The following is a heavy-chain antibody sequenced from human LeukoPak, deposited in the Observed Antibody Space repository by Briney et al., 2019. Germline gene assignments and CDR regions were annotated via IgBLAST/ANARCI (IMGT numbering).Heavy chain of an antibody. Sequence: SVKVSCRASGGTFSSYAISWVRQAPGQGLEWMGGIIPIFGTANYAQKFQGRVTITADESTSTAYMELSSLRSEDTAVYYCARITIYGDYVRSWFDPWGQGTLVTVSS. J-gene: IGHJ5*02. CDR2: IIPIFGTA. CDR3: ARITIYGDYVRSWFDP. V-gene: IGHV1-69*01. CDR1: GGTFSSYA. D-gene: IGHD4-17*01.